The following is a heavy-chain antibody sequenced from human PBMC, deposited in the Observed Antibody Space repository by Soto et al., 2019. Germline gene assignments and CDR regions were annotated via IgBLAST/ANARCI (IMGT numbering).Heavy chain of an antibody. CDR2: IYPGDSDT. V-gene: IGHV5-51*01. CDR3: ARSLCSTSCYTPMDV. J-gene: IGHJ6*02. Sequence: PGESLKISCKGSGYSFTSYWIGWVRQMPGKGLEWMGIIYPGDSDTRYSPSFQGQVTISADKSISTAYLQWSSLKASDTAMYYCARSLCSTSCYTPMDVWGQGTTVTVSS. CDR1: GYSFTSYW. D-gene: IGHD2-2*02.